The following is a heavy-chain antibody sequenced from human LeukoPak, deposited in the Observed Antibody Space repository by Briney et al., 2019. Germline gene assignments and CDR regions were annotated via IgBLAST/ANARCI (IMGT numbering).Heavy chain of an antibody. Sequence: ASVKVSCKASGYTFTSYDINWVRQATGQGLEWMGWMNPNSGNTGYAQKFQGRVTMTRNTSISTAYMELSSLRSEDTAAYYCARGKKTRGCSSTSCYRPYYYYMDVWGKGTTVTVSS. CDR1: GYTFTSYD. J-gene: IGHJ6*03. V-gene: IGHV1-8*01. D-gene: IGHD2-2*01. CDR3: ARGKKTRGCSSTSCYRPYYYYMDV. CDR2: MNPNSGNT.